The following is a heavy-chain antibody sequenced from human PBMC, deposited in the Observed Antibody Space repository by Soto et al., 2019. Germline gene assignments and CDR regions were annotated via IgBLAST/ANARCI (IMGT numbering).Heavy chain of an antibody. CDR3: AREWVRTTVTTFYYYGMDV. V-gene: IGHV3-23*01. J-gene: IGHJ6*02. CDR1: GFTFSSYA. CDR2: ISGSGGST. Sequence: PGGSLRLSCAASGFTFSSYAMSWVRQAPGKGLEWVSAISGSGGSTYYADSVKGRFTISRDNSKNTLYLQMNSLRAEDTAVYYCAREWVRTTVTTFYYYGMDVWGQGTTVTVSS. D-gene: IGHD4-4*01.